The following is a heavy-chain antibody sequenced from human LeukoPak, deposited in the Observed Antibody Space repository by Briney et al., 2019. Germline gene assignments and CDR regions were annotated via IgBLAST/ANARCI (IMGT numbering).Heavy chain of an antibody. CDR2: ISWNSGSI. J-gene: IGHJ4*02. Sequence: PGRSLRLSCAASGFTFDDYAMHWVRQAPGKGLEWVSGISWNSGSIGYADSVKGRFTISRDNAKNSLYLQMNSLRAEDTALYYCAKDISYYGSGSPDYWGLGTLVTVSS. CDR3: AKDISYYGSGSPDY. V-gene: IGHV3-9*01. D-gene: IGHD3-10*01. CDR1: GFTFDDYA.